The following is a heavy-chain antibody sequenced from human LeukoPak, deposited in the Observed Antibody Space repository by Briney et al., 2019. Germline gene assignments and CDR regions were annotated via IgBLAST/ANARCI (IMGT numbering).Heavy chain of an antibody. D-gene: IGHD3-9*01. V-gene: IGHV3-53*01. CDR1: GFTFSSYA. Sequence: GGSLRLSCAASGFTFSSYAMSWVRQAPGKGLEWVSVIYSGGSTYYADSVKGRFTISRDNSKNTLYLQMNSLRAEDTAVYYCASWRGEAYFEDGSAGYWGQGTLVTVSS. J-gene: IGHJ4*02. CDR3: ASWRGEAYFEDGSAGY. CDR2: IYSGGST.